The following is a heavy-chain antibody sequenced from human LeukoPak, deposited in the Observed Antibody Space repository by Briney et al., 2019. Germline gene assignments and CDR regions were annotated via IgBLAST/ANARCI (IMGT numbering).Heavy chain of an antibody. CDR1: GFTFSSYV. Sequence: GGSLRLSCAASGFTFSSYVMSWVRQAPGKGLEWVAAITGNGVSTFHTNSVKGRFTISRDNSKNTLYLQMNSLRAEDTALYYCAKGTVASCSGGSCYPFDCWGQGTLVTVSS. J-gene: IGHJ4*02. D-gene: IGHD2-15*01. CDR2: ITGNGVST. CDR3: AKGTVASCSGGSCYPFDC. V-gene: IGHV3-23*01.